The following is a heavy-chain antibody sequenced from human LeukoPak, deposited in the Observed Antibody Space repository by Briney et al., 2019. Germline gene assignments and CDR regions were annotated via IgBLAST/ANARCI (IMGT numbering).Heavy chain of an antibody. Sequence: ASVKVSCKASGYTFTGYYMHWVRQAPGQGLEWMGWINPNSGGTNYAQKFQGRVTMTRDTSISTAYMELSRLRSDDTAVYYCAREVQSPSQRPGYFDYWGQGTLVTVSS. V-gene: IGHV1-2*02. CDR1: GYTFTGYY. CDR2: INPNSGGT. J-gene: IGHJ4*02. D-gene: IGHD1-1*01. CDR3: AREVQSPSQRPGYFDY.